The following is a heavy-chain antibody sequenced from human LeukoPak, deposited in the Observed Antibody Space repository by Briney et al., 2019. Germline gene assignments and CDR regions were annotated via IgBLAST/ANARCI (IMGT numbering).Heavy chain of an antibody. CDR1: GFTFRRYS. CDR2: ISSSSSYI. V-gene: IGHV3-21*01. D-gene: IGHD6-13*01. CDR3: ARDWYSSSWSAYYYHYYGMDV. Sequence: GGSLRLSCAASGFTFRRYSMNWVRQAPGKGLEWVSSISSSSSYIYYADSVKGRFTISRDNAKNSLYLQMNSLRAEDTAVYYCARDWYSSSWSAYYYHYYGMDVWGQGTTVTVSS. J-gene: IGHJ6*02.